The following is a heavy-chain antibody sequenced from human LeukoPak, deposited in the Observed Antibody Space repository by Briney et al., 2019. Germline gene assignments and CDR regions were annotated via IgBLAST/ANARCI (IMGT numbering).Heavy chain of an antibody. CDR2: IKQDGSEK. Sequence: SLGVLTLSCAVSGFTFSSYWMSWVRQAPGKGRGWVANIKQDGSEKYYVDSVKGRFTISRDNAENSLYLQMNSLRAEDTGVYYCAKEGLLWFGEAHAYYFDYWGQGTLVTVSS. V-gene: IGHV3-7*03. D-gene: IGHD3-10*01. CDR1: GFTFSSYW. CDR3: AKEGLLWFGEAHAYYFDY. J-gene: IGHJ4*02.